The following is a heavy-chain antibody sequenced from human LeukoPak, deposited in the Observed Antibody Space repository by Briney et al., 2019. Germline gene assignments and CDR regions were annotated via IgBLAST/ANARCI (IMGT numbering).Heavy chain of an antibody. CDR1: GYSISSGYY. V-gene: IGHV4-38-2*02. D-gene: IGHD6-13*01. Sequence: PSETLSLTCTVSGYSISSGYYWGWIRQPPGKGLEWIGSIYHSGSTYYNPSLKSRVTISVDTSKNQFSLKLSSVTAADTAVYYCARVGSEQQLVRGGGGYFDYWGQGTLVTVSS. CDR3: ARVGSEQQLVRGGGGYFDY. J-gene: IGHJ4*02. CDR2: IYHSGST.